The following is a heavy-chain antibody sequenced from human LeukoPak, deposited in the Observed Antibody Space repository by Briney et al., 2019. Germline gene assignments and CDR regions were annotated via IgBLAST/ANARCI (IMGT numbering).Heavy chain of an antibody. CDR3: ARGRYNWNYEPFYWFDP. J-gene: IGHJ5*02. D-gene: IGHD1-7*01. CDR1: GFTVSSNY. V-gene: IGHV3-66*01. CDR2: IYSGGST. Sequence: PGGSLRLSCAASGFTVSSNYMSWVRQAPGKGLEWVSVIYSGGSTYYADSVKGRFTISRDNSKNTLYLQMNSLRAEDTAVYYCARGRYNWNYEPFYWFDPWGQGTLVTVSS.